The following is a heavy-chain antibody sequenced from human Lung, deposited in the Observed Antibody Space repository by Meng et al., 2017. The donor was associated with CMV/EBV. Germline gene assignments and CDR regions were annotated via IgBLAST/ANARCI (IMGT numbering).Heavy chain of an antibody. Sequence: GESLKISCKGSGYNFDNYWIGWVRQMPGKGLEWMGLIYPGDSDTRYSPAFQGQVTISADKSISTAYLQWSGLKASGTAMCYCARRGSTWFVDYWGQGTLVTGSS. D-gene: IGHD3-10*01. V-gene: IGHV5-51*01. J-gene: IGHJ4*02. CDR1: GYNFDNYW. CDR2: IYPGDSDT. CDR3: ARRGSTWFVDY.